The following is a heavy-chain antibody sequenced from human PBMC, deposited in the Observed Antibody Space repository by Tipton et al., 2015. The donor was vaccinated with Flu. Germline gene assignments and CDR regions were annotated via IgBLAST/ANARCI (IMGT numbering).Heavy chain of an antibody. CDR1: GGSISSYY. J-gene: IGHJ6*02. D-gene: IGHD4-17*01. V-gene: IGHV4-59*08. Sequence: TLSLTCTVSGGSISSYYWSWIRQPPGKGLEWIGYIYYSGSTNYNPSLKSRVTISVDTSKNQFSLKLSSVTAADTAVYYCARSLGDDYGDWTGYYGMDVWGQGTTVTVSS. CDR2: IYYSGST. CDR3: ARSLGDDYGDWTGYYGMDV.